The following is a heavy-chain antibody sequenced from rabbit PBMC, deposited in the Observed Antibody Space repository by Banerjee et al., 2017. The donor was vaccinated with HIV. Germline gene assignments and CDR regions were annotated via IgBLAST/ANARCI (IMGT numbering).Heavy chain of an antibody. V-gene: IGHV1S45*01. J-gene: IGHJ4*01. CDR1: GFSFSSGYY. CDR2: IYTDSGIT. Sequence: QQQLEESGGGLVKPEGSLTLTCTASGFSFSSGYYMCWVRQAPGKGLEWIACIYTDSGITYYASWARGRFTISKTSSTTVTLQMTSLTAADTATYFCARGYAGYAYALGLWGQGTLVTVS. D-gene: IGHD6-1*01. CDR3: ARGYAGYAYALGL.